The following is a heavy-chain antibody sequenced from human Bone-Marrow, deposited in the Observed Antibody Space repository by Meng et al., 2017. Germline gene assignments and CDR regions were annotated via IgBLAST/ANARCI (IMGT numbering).Heavy chain of an antibody. CDR1: GYTFTGYY. Sequence: ASVKVSCKASGYTFTGYYMHWVRQAPGQGLEWMGRINPNSGGTNYAQKFQGRVTMTRDTSISTAYMELSRLRSDDTAVYYCARAPYYYDSSGYYHFNWFDPWGQGTLVTVSS. J-gene: IGHJ5*02. CDR3: ARAPYYYDSSGYYHFNWFDP. CDR2: INPNSGGT. D-gene: IGHD3-22*01. V-gene: IGHV1-2*06.